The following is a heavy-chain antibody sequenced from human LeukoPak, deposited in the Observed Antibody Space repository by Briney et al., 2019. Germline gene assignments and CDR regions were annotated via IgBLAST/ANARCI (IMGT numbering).Heavy chain of an antibody. J-gene: IGHJ4*02. V-gene: IGHV4-34*01. CDR3: ARGRDAHKGGNY. CDR2: IHPSGST. CDR1: GGSFADYY. Sequence: SETLSPTCAAYGGSFADYYLTWIRQPPGKGLEWIGEIHPSGSTNYNPSLKSRVTMSLDTSKNQFSLKLNSVTAADTADYYCARGRDAHKGGNYWGQGTLVTVS. D-gene: IGHD5-24*01.